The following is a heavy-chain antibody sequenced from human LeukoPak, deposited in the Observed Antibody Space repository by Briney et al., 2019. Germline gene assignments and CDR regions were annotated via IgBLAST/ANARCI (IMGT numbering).Heavy chain of an antibody. D-gene: IGHD3-9*01. J-gene: IGHJ4*02. CDR2: ISAYNGNT. V-gene: IGHV1-18*01. Sequence: ASVKVSCKASGYTFTSYGISWVRQAPGQGLEWMVWISAYNGNTNYAQKLQGRVTMSTDASTSTAYMELRSLRSDDTAVYYCARAAYDILTGYYTPSYYFDYWGQGTLVTVSS. CDR3: ARAAYDILTGYYTPSYYFDY. CDR1: GYTFTSYG.